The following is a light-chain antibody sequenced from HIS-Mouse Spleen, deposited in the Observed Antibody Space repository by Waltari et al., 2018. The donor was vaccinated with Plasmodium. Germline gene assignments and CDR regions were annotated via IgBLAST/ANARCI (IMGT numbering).Light chain of an antibody. CDR1: ALPKKS. CDR2: EDS. J-gene: IGLJ3*02. CDR3: YSTDSSGNHRV. V-gene: IGLV3-10*01. Sequence: SYELTQPPSVSVSPGQTARITCSGDALPKKSAYWYQKKSGQATVLVSYEDSKRPSGIPERFSGSSAGTMATLTISGAQVEDEADYYCYSTDSSGNHRVFGGGTKLTVL.